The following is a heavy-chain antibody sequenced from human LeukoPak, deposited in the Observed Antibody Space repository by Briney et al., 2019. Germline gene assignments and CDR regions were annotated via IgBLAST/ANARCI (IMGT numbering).Heavy chain of an antibody. V-gene: IGHV3-23*01. J-gene: IGHJ4*02. D-gene: IGHD3-10*01. CDR1: GFTFSDYA. CDR2: ISTSGGTT. CDR3: ASRSGGYRHFDD. Sequence: GGSLRLSCAASGFTFSDYAMSWVRQAPGKELEWVSAISTSGGTTVYADSVKGRFTISRDNSRNTLYLQMNSLRAEDTALYYCASRSGGYRHFDDWGQGTLVTVSS.